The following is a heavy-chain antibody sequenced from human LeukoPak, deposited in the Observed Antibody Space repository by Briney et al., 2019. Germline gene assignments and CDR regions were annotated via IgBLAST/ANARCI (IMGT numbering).Heavy chain of an antibody. V-gene: IGHV5-51*04. CDR1: GYSFTSYW. CDR3: ACGIAAAGAFDI. D-gene: IGHD6-13*01. Sequence: GESLKISWKGSGYSFTSYWIGWVRRLPGKGLEWMGIIYPGGADTSYSPSFPGQVTISADKPIGTAYLQWSSLKASDTAMYYCACGIAAAGAFDIWGQGTMVTVSS. J-gene: IGHJ3*02. CDR2: IYPGGADT.